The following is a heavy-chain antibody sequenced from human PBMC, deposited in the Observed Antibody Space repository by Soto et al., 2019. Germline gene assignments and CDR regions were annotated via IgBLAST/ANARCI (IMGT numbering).Heavy chain of an antibody. J-gene: IGHJ4*02. Sequence: EVQLLESGGGLVQPGGSLRLSCAASGFTFSSYAMSWVRQAPGKGLEWVSAISGSGGSTYYADSVKGRFTISRDNSKNTRYLQMNSLRAEDTAVYYCAKAPNALGFGTDYWGQGTLVTVSS. CDR3: AKAPNALGFGTDY. CDR1: GFTFSSYA. V-gene: IGHV3-23*01. CDR2: ISGSGGST. D-gene: IGHD3-10*01.